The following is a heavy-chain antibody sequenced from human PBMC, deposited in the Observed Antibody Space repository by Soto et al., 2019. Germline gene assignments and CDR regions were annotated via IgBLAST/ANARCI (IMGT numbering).Heavy chain of an antibody. CDR1: GGSISSGGYY. CDR3: ASSLVPAANPYYYYGMDV. V-gene: IGHV4-31*03. J-gene: IGHJ6*02. CDR2: IYYSGST. Sequence: KSSETLSLTCTVSGGSISSGGYYWSWIRQHPGKGLEWIGYIYYSGSTYYNPSLKSRVTISVDTSKNQFSLKLSSVTAADTAVYYCASSLVPAANPYYYYGMDVWGQGTTVTVSS. D-gene: IGHD2-2*01.